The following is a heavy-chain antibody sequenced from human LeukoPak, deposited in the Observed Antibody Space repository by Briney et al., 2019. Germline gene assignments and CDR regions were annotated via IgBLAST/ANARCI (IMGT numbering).Heavy chain of an antibody. CDR2: ISSSSSYI. CDR3: VRDSYSNYFDY. Sequence: GGSQRLSCAASGFTFSSYRMNWVRQAPGEGLEWVSFISSSSSYIDYADSVKGRFTISRDNAKDSLYLQMNSLRAEDTAVYYCVRDSYSNYFDYWGQGTLVTVSS. CDR1: GFTFSSYR. D-gene: IGHD4-11*01. V-gene: IGHV3-21*01. J-gene: IGHJ4*02.